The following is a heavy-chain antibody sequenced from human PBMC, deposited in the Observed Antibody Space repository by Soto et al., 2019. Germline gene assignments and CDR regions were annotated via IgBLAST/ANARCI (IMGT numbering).Heavy chain of an antibody. Sequence: QLQLQESGPGLVKPSETLSLTCTVSGGSISSSSYYWGWIRQPPGKGLEWIGSIYYSGSTYYNPSLKSRVTISVDTSKNQFSLKLSSVTAADTAVYYCARHPDSSGWAYYYYYGMDVWGQGTTVTVSS. J-gene: IGHJ6*02. D-gene: IGHD6-19*01. CDR2: IYYSGST. CDR1: GGSISSSSYY. V-gene: IGHV4-39*01. CDR3: ARHPDSSGWAYYYYYGMDV.